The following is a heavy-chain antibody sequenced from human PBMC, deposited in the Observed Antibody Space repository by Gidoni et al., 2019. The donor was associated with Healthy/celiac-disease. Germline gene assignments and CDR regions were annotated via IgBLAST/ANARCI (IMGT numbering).Heavy chain of an antibody. D-gene: IGHD6-19*01. CDR1: GGSISNYY. Sequence: QVQLQESGPGLVKPSETLSLTCTVSGGSISNYYWSWIRQPPGKGLEWIGYMYYRGSTKYNPSLKSRVTISADTSKNQFSLKVTSVTAADTAVYYCARHPQWMAWYFDYWGQGTLVTVSS. V-gene: IGHV4-59*08. CDR3: ARHPQWMAWYFDY. CDR2: MYYRGST. J-gene: IGHJ4*02.